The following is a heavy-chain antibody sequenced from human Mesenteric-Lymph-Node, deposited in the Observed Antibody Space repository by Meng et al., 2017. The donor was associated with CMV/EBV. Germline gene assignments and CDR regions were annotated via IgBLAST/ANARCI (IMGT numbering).Heavy chain of an antibody. CDR3: ARVTIFGVVISDY. Sequence: GSLRLSCAVYGGSFSGYCWSWIRQPPGKGLEWIGEINHSGSTNYNPSLKSRVTISVDTSKNQFSLKLSSVTAADTAVYYCARVTIFGVVISDYWGQGTLVTVSS. CDR1: GGSFSGYC. V-gene: IGHV4-34*01. D-gene: IGHD3-3*01. J-gene: IGHJ4*02. CDR2: INHSGST.